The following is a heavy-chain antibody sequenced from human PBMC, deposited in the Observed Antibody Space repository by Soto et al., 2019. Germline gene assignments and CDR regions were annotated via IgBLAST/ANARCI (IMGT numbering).Heavy chain of an antibody. CDR3: GREHYYDSSGYYEDYFDY. CDR1: GFTFSSYA. CDR2: ISGSGGST. J-gene: IGHJ4*02. Sequence: LRLSCAASGFTFSSYAMSWVRQAPGKGLEWVSAISGSGGSTYYADSVKGRFTISRDNSKNTLYLQMNSLRAEDTAVYYCGREHYYDSSGYYEDYFDYWGQGTLVTVSS. V-gene: IGHV3-23*01. D-gene: IGHD3-22*01.